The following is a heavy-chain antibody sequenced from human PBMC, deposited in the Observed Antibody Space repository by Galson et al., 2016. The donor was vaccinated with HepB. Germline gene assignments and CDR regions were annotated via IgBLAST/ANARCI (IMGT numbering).Heavy chain of an antibody. CDR3: AKAMIHGSSYDS. J-gene: IGHJ5*01. D-gene: IGHD3-10*01. V-gene: IGHV3-23*01. Sequence: SLRLSCAASGFSFSSYTMGWVRQAPGKGLEWVSDVNQSGDRTYYADPVKGRFAISRDNSMNTLSLQMSSLRAEDTALYYCAKAMIHGSSYDSWGQGTLVTVSS. CDR1: GFSFSSYT. CDR2: VNQSGDRT.